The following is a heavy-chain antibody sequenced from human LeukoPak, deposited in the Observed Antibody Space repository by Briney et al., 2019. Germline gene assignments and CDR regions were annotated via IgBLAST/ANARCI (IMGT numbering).Heavy chain of an antibody. CDR3: ARSWLHGSSWFGIDY. CDR2: IYYSGST. Sequence: SETLSLTCTVSSGSISSSNYYWGWIRQPPGKGLEWIGSIYYSGSTYYNPSLKSRVTISVDTSKNEISLKLSSVTAADTAVYYCARSWLHGSSWFGIDYWGQGTLVTVSS. J-gene: IGHJ4*02. CDR1: SGSISSSNYY. V-gene: IGHV4-39*01. D-gene: IGHD6-13*01.